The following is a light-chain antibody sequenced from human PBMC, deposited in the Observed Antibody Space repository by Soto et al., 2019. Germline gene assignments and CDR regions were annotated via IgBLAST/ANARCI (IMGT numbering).Light chain of an antibody. CDR2: AAS. Sequence: IQMTQSPSSLSVSVTDRVTITCRASQDIGNDLGWYQQRPGEAPELLLYAASTLRSGVPSRFSGSGSGTQFALTINNLQPEDSATYFCLQDHNYPWTFGQGTKWIS. CDR3: LQDHNYPWT. V-gene: IGKV1-6*02. CDR1: QDIGND. J-gene: IGKJ1*01.